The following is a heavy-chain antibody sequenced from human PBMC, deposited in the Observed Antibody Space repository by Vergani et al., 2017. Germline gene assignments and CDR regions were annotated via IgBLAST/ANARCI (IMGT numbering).Heavy chain of an antibody. J-gene: IGHJ6*02. CDR3: AREAYYYGSGSLYYYGMDV. V-gene: IGHV3-13*04. CDR1: GFTFSSYD. Sequence: EVQLVESGGGLVQPGGSLRLSCAASGFTFSSYDMHWVRQATGKGLEWVSAIGTAGDTYYPGSVKGRFTISRENAKNSLYLQMNSLRAGDTAVYYCAREAYYYGSGSLYYYGMDVWGQGTTVTV. CDR2: IGTAGDT. D-gene: IGHD3-10*01.